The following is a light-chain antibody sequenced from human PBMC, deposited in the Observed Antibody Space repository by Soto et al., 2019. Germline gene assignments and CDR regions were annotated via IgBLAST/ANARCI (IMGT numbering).Light chain of an antibody. CDR1: QSINVY. Sequence: EIVLTQSPATLSLSPGERATLSCRASQSINVYLAWYQQRPGQALRLLIYDASNRAAGVPARFSGSGSGTDFNLISSSLEPEDFAVYDCEQRSNWPPITFGGGTKVEIK. CDR3: EQRSNWPPIT. CDR2: DAS. V-gene: IGKV3-11*01. J-gene: IGKJ4*01.